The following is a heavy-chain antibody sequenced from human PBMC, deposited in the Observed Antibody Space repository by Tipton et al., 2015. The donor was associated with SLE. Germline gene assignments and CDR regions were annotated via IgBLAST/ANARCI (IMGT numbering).Heavy chain of an antibody. CDR3: ARFRGYNYEASDI. Sequence: QSGPEVRKPGASVKVSCKASGYTFARYDINWVRQATGQGLEWMGWMNPDSGNTGYAQKFEGRVTMTRDTSVSTAYMELGSLRSDDTAVYYCARFRGYNYEASDIWGQGTMVTVSS. CDR1: GYTFARYD. CDR2: MNPDSGNT. D-gene: IGHD5-24*01. V-gene: IGHV1-8*01. J-gene: IGHJ3*02.